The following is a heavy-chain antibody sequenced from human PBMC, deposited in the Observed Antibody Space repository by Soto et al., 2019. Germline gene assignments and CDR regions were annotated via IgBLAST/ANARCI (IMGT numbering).Heavy chain of an antibody. V-gene: IGHV1-58*01. Sequence: GASVKVSCKASGFTFTSSAVQWVRQARGQRLEWIGWIVVGSGNTNYAQKFQERVTITRDMSTSTAYMELSSLRSEDTAVYYCAADYDFWSGKYLGVYYYYGMDVWGQGTTVTVSS. J-gene: IGHJ6*02. CDR2: IVVGSGNT. CDR3: AADYDFWSGKYLGVYYYYGMDV. CDR1: GFTFTSSA. D-gene: IGHD3-3*01.